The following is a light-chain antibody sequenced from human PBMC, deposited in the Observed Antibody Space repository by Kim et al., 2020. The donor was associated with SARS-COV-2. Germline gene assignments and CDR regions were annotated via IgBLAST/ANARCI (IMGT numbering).Light chain of an antibody. CDR3: QQYNIWPRT. CDR1: QSLSSN. V-gene: IGKV3-15*01. CDR2: GAS. Sequence: EILMTQSPATLSVSPGERATLSCRASQSLSSNLAWYQQKPGQAPRLLIYGASTRATGIPTRFSGSGSGTEFTLTISSLQSEDFAVYYCQQYNIWPRTFGQGTKLEI. J-gene: IGKJ2*01.